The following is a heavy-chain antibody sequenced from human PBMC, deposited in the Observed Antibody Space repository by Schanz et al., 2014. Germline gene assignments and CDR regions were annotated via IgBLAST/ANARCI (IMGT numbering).Heavy chain of an antibody. Sequence: QVQLVQSGAEVKTPGASVKVSCKASGYTFTDYHIHWVRQAPGQGLEYMGRINPNSGGTNFAQKFQGRVTMTRDTSISTVYMELSRLRSDDTAVYYCAREGTVIRGLSGWFDPWGQGTLVTVSS. CDR3: AREGTVIRGLSGWFDP. CDR2: INPNSGGT. J-gene: IGHJ5*02. D-gene: IGHD3-10*01. CDR1: GYTFTDYH. V-gene: IGHV1-2*06.